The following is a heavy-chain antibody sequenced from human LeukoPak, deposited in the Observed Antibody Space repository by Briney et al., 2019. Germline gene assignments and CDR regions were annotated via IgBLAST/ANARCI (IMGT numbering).Heavy chain of an antibody. J-gene: IGHJ5*02. CDR1: GGSISSSSYY. V-gene: IGHV4-39*01. D-gene: IGHD5-18*01. CDR2: IYYSGST. CDR3: ARPWPYSYGRETNWFDP. Sequence: ASETLSLTCTVPGGSISSSSYYWGWIRQPPGKGLEWIGSIYYSGSTYYNPSLKSRVTISVDTSKNQFSLKLSSVTAADTAVYYCARPWPYSYGRETNWFDPWGQGTLVTVSS.